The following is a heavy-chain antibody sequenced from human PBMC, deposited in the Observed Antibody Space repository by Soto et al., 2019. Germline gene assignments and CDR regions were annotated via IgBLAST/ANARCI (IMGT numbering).Heavy chain of an antibody. CDR3: ARGVVVVAATPPWFDP. CDR2: IYPGDSDT. J-gene: IGHJ5*02. CDR1: GYSVTSYW. Sequence: GESLKISCKGSGYSVTSYWIGWVRQMPGKGLEWMGIIYPGDSDTRYSPSFQGQVTISADKSISTAYLQWSSLKASDTAMYYCARGVVVVAATPPWFDPWGQGTLVTVSS. V-gene: IGHV5-51*01. D-gene: IGHD2-15*01.